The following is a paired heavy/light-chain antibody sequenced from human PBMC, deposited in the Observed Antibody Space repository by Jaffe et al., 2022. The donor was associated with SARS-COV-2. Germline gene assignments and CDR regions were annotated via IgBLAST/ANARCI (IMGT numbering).Heavy chain of an antibody. CDR2: ISGSGGST. D-gene: IGHD2-8*01. J-gene: IGHJ4*02. V-gene: IGHV3-23*01. Sequence: EVQMLESGGGLVQPGGSLRLSCAASGITFRSYAMSWVRQAPGKGLEWVSGISGSGGSTYYADSVKGRFTISRDNSKNTLYLQISSLRAEDTAVYYCAKDEPDYCTNAVCYNFDNWGQGTLVTVSS. CDR1: GITFRSYA. CDR3: AKDEPDYCTNAVCYNFDN.
Light chain of an antibody. CDR3: QAWGSTTAVV. CDR1: KLGDRY. Sequence: SFELTQPPSVSVSPGQTASITCSGGKLGDRYASWYQQKPGQSPILIIYQDNKRPSGIPERFSGSNSGNTATLAISGTQAMDEADYYCQAWGSTTAVVFGGGTKLTVL. V-gene: IGLV3-1*01. J-gene: IGLJ2*01. CDR2: QDN.